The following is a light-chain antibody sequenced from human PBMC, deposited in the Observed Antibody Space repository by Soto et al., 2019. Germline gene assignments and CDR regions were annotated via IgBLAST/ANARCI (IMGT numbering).Light chain of an antibody. CDR2: DAS. CDR3: QQRRNWHPYT. J-gene: IGKJ2*01. V-gene: IGKV3-11*01. CDR1: QSVSSY. Sequence: EIVLTQSPATLSLSPGERATLSCRASQSVSSYLAWYQQKPGQAPRLLIYDASNRATGIPARLSGSGSGTDFTLTISSPEPEDFAVYYCQQRRNWHPYTFGQGTKLEIK.